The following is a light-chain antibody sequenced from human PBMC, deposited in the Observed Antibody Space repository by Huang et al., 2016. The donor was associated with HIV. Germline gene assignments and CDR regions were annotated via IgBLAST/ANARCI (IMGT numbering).Light chain of an antibody. CDR3: QQSFSTLPYT. V-gene: IGKV1-39*01. CDR1: QNINDY. Sequence: DIQLTQFPSSLSASVGDKITITCRTSQNINDYLNWYQQRPGEAPKLLIYGASNLDSGVPSRFSGGGSGTVFTLTITGLQPEDVGTYYCQQSFSTLPYTFGQGTRLDI. J-gene: IGKJ2*01. CDR2: GAS.